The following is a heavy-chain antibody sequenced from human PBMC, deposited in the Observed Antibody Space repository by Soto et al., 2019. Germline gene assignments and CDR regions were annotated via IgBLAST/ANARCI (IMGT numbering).Heavy chain of an antibody. CDR3: AREKGGTMIVVVTPLGY. V-gene: IGHV3-30-3*01. D-gene: IGHD3-22*01. CDR2: ISYDGSNK. J-gene: IGHJ4*02. Sequence: QVQLVESGGGVVQPGRSLRLSCAASGFTFRSYAMHWVRQAPGKGLEWVAVISYDGSNKYYADSVKGRFTISRDNSKNTHYLQMNSLRAEDTAVYYCAREKGGTMIVVVTPLGYWGQGTLVTVSS. CDR1: GFTFRSYA.